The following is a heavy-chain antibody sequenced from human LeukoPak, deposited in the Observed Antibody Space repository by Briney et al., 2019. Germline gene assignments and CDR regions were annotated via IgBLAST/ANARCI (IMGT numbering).Heavy chain of an antibody. D-gene: IGHD6-13*01. CDR1: GFTFSSYS. CDR2: ISGSGGST. CDR3: AKDLTAADVDC. V-gene: IGHV3-23*01. Sequence: QPGGSLRLSRAASGFTFSSYSMNWVRQAPGKGLEWVSAISGSGGSTYYADSVKGRFTISRDNSKNTLYLQMNSLRAEDTAVYYCAKDLTAADVDCWGQGTLVTVSS. J-gene: IGHJ4*02.